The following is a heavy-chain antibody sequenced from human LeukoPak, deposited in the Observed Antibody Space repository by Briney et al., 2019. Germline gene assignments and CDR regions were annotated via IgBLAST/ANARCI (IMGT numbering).Heavy chain of an antibody. J-gene: IGHJ4*02. D-gene: IGHD3-22*01. CDR1: GYTFTSYG. CDR3: ARGDYYDSSGYLYASGLDY. V-gene: IGHV1-18*01. Sequence: ASVKVSCKASGYTFTSYGISWVRQAPGQGLEWMGWISAYNGNTNYAQKLQGRVTMTTDTSTSTACMELRSLRSDDTAVYYCARGDYYDSSGYLYASGLDYWGQGTLVTVSS. CDR2: ISAYNGNT.